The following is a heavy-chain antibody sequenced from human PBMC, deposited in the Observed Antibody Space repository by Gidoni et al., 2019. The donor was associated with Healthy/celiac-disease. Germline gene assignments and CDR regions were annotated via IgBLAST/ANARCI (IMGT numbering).Heavy chain of an antibody. J-gene: IGHJ6*03. CDR2: IWYDGSNK. CDR1: GFTFSSYG. CDR3: ARDVDSVASGSYYYYMDV. V-gene: IGHV3-33*01. Sequence: QVQLVESGGGVVQPGGSLRLSCAASGFTFSSYGMHWVRQAPGKGLEWVAVIWYDGSNKYYADSVKGRFTISRDNSKNTLYLQMNSLRAEDTAVYYCARDVDSVASGSYYYYMDVWGKGTTVTVSS. D-gene: IGHD1-26*01.